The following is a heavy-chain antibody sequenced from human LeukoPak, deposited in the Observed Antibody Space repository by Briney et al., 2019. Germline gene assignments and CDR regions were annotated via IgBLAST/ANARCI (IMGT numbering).Heavy chain of an antibody. CDR3: ARDRYCSSTSCYLDYYYYGMDV. J-gene: IGHJ6*02. D-gene: IGHD2-2*01. V-gene: IGHV1-69*04. CDR1: GGTFSSYA. Sequence: EASVKVSCKASGGTFSSYAISWVRQAPGQGLEWMGRIIPILGIANYAQKFQGRVTITADKSTSTAYMELSSLRSEDTAVYYCARDRYCSSTSCYLDYYYYGMDVWGQGTTVTVSS. CDR2: IIPILGIA.